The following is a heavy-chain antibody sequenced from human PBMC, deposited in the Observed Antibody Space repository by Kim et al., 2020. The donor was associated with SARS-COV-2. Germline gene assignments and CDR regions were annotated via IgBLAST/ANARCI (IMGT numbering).Heavy chain of an antibody. V-gene: IGHV4-4*06. Sequence: LKSRVTMSIDTSKNQFSLRLSSVTAADTAVYYCARDDVVYCRGDCYLNLDPWGQGTLVTVSS. CDR3: ARDDVVYCRGDCYLNLDP. J-gene: IGHJ5*02. D-gene: IGHD2-21*02.